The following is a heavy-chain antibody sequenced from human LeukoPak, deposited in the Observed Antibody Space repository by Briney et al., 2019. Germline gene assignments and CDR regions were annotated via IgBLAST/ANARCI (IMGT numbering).Heavy chain of an antibody. Sequence: GASVKVSCKASGYTFTGYYMHWVRQAPGQGLEWMGWINPNSGGTNYAQKFQGRVTMTRDTSISTAYMELSRLRSDDTAVYYCARVNRMWGSGYYSAPFGYWVQGTLVSVSS. CDR3: ARVNRMWGSGYYSAPFGY. J-gene: IGHJ4*02. D-gene: IGHD3-22*01. CDR2: INPNSGGT. CDR1: GYTFTGYY. V-gene: IGHV1-2*02.